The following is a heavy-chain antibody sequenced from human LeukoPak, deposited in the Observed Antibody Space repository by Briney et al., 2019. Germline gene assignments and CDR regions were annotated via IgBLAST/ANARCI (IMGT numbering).Heavy chain of an antibody. J-gene: IGHJ4*02. V-gene: IGHV3-30-3*01. CDR1: GFTFSSYA. CDR3: TRATQWELLSPFDY. Sequence: PGGSLRLSCAASGFTFSSYAMHWVRQAPGKGLEWVAVISYDGSNKYYADSVKGRFTISRDNSKNTLYLQMNSLKTEDTAVYYCTRATQWELLSPFDYWGQGTLVTVSS. D-gene: IGHD1-26*01. CDR2: ISYDGSNK.